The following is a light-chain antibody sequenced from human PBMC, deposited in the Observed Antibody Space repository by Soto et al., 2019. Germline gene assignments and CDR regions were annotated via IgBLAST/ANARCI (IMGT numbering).Light chain of an antibody. V-gene: IGKV1-39*01. Sequence: IQVTQSPSSLSSSRFDRVTITCRASQAIRTALGWYQQKPGKAPKLLIYAASSLQSGVPSRFSGSGSGTDFTLIISSLQPEDFATYYCQQSYSTPITFGQGTRLEIK. J-gene: IGKJ5*01. CDR2: AAS. CDR1: QAIRTA. CDR3: QQSYSTPIT.